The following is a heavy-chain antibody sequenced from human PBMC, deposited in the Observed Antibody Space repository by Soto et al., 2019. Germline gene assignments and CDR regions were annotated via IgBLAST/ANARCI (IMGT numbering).Heavy chain of an antibody. CDR1: GGSFSGYY. D-gene: IGHD1-26*01. J-gene: IGHJ6*02. Sequence: SLTCAVYGGSFSGYYWSWIRQPPGKGLDWIGEINHSGSTNYNPSLKSRVTISVDTSKNQFSLKLSSVTAADTAVYYCARRGLILVPLWGQGTTVTVSS. V-gene: IGHV4-34*01. CDR2: INHSGST. CDR3: ARRGLILVPL.